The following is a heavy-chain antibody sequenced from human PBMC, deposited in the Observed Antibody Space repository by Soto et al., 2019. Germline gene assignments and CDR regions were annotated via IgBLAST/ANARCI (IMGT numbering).Heavy chain of an antibody. Sequence: SETLSLTCAVSGGSISSGGYSWSWIRQPPGKGLEWIGYIYRSGGTYYNPSLRSRVIISVDTSANQFSLRLTSVTAADTAVYYCASRYGPSEFDHWGQGSLVTVSS. V-gene: IGHV4-30-2*01. CDR1: GGSISSGGYS. CDR3: ASRYGPSEFDH. D-gene: IGHD3-9*01. J-gene: IGHJ4*02. CDR2: IYRSGGT.